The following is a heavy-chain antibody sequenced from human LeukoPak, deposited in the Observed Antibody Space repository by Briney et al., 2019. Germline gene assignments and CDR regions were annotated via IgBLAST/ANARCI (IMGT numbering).Heavy chain of an antibody. CDR2: IYYSGST. CDR3: ARNSRSGWTYY. J-gene: IGHJ4*02. CDR1: GGSISSYY. Sequence: SETLSLTCTVSGGSISSYYWSWIRQPPGKGLEWIGYIYYSGSTNYNPSLKSRVTISVDTSKNQFSLKLSSVTAADTAVYYCARNSRSGWTYYWGQGTLVTVSS. D-gene: IGHD6-19*01. V-gene: IGHV4-59*01.